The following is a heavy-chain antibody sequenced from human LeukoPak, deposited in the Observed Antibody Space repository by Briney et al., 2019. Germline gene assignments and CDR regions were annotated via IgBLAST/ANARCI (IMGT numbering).Heavy chain of an antibody. CDR2: IYPGDSDT. CDR1: GYSFTSYW. CDR3: ARVLRGSAYCSSTSCYQDYFDY. V-gene: IGHV5-51*01. Sequence: GESLKISCKGSGYSFTSYWIGWVRQMPGKGLEWMGIIYPGDSDTRYSPSFQGQVTISADKSISTAYLQWSSLKASDTAMYYCARVLRGSAYCSSTSCYQDYFDYWGQGTLVTVSS. D-gene: IGHD2-2*01. J-gene: IGHJ4*02.